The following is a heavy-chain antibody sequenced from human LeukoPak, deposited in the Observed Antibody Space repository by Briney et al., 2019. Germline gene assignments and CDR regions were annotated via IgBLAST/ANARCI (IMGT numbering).Heavy chain of an antibody. J-gene: IGHJ4*02. Sequence: PSETLSLTCTVSGGSISTNRYNWAWIRQSPGKGLEWIGSIFHRGTTHYNPSLKSRVTLSLDTSNNHFSLTLTSVTAADTAVYYCARGPSAGATYGYWGQGTLVTVSS. CDR1: GGSISTNRYN. CDR3: ARGPSAGATYGY. V-gene: IGHV4-39*02. D-gene: IGHD1-26*01. CDR2: IFHRGTT.